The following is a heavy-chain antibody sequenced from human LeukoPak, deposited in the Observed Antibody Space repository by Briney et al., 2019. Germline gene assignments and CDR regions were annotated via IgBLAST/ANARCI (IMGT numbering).Heavy chain of an antibody. CDR1: GFTFDDYA. V-gene: IGHV3-9*01. CDR3: AKVVSWSFDI. Sequence: GGSLRLSCAASGFTFDDYAMHWVRQAPGKGLEWVSGVNWNGGTIGYADSVKGRFTISRDNAKNSLYLQMNSLRAEDTALYYCAKVVSWSFDIWGQGTMVTVSA. CDR2: VNWNGGTI. J-gene: IGHJ3*02. D-gene: IGHD1-14*01.